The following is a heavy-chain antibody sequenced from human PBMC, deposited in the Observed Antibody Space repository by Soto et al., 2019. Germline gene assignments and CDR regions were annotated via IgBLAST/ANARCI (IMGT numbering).Heavy chain of an antibody. D-gene: IGHD2-8*01. Sequence: VKVSCKASGYTFTSYYMHWVRQAPGQGLEWMGIINPSGGSTGYAQKFQGRVTMTRDTSTSTVYMELRSLTSDDRAVYYCAKNGQPPYYYYGMDVWGQGTTVTVSS. CDR2: INPSGGST. CDR1: GYTFTSYY. CDR3: AKNGQPPYYYYGMDV. V-gene: IGHV1-46*01. J-gene: IGHJ6*02.